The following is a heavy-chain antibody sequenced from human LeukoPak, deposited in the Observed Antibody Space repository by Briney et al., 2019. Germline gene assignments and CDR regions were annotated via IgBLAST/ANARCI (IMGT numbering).Heavy chain of an antibody. Sequence: PSETLSLTCTVSGGSISSGSYYWSWIRQPAGKGLEWIGRIYTSGSTNYNPSLKSRVTISVDTSKNQFSLKLSSVTAADTAVYYCARVVQKILDYWGQGTLVTVSS. CDR1: GGSISSGSYY. D-gene: IGHD3-10*02. CDR3: ARVVQKILDY. J-gene: IGHJ4*02. V-gene: IGHV4-61*02. CDR2: IYTSGST.